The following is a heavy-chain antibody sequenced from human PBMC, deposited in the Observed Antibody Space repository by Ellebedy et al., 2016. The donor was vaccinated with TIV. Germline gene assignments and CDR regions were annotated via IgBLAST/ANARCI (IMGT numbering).Heavy chain of an antibody. CDR3: ARREVDTAMAADAFDI. V-gene: IGHV5-51*01. CDR1: GYSFTSYW. J-gene: IGHJ3*02. D-gene: IGHD5-18*01. CDR2: IYPGDSDT. Sequence: KVSCKGSGYSFTSYWIGWVRQMPGKGLEWMGRIYPGDSDTRYSPSFQGQVTISADKSISTAYLQWSSLKASDTAMYYCARREVDTAMAADAFDIWGQGTMVTVSS.